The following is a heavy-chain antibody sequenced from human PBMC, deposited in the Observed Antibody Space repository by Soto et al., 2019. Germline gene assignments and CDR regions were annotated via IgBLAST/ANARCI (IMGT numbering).Heavy chain of an antibody. CDR1: GYSFTSYW. V-gene: IGHV5-10-1*01. CDR3: ARHEEGEQQLVQDY. J-gene: IGHJ4*02. D-gene: IGHD6-13*01. CDR2: IDPSDSYT. Sequence: GESLKISCKGSGYSFTSYWISWLRQMPGKGLEWMGRIDPSDSYTNYSPSFQGHVTISADKSISTAYLQWSSLKASDTAMYYCARHEEGEQQLVQDYWGQGTLVTVSS.